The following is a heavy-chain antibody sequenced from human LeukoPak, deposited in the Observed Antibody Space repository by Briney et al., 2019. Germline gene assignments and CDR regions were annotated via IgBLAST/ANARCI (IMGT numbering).Heavy chain of an antibody. J-gene: IGHJ4*02. V-gene: IGHV1-18*01. CDR2: ISAYNGNT. D-gene: IGHD3-3*01. CDR3: ARAGHRYYDFWSGYRQYYFDY. CDR1: GYTFTNSD. Sequence: GASVKVSCKASGYTFTNSDISWVRQAPGQGLEWMGWISAYNGNTNYAQKLQGRVTMTTDTSTSTAYMELRSPRSDDTAVYYCARAGHRYYDFWSGYRQYYFDYWGQGTLVTVSS.